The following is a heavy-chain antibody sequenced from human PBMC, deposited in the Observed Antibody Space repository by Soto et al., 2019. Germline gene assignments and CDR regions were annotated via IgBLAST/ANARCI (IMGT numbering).Heavy chain of an antibody. V-gene: IGHV1-18*01. CDR2: ISAYNGNT. CDR3: ARPTGYYYGMDV. Sequence: ASVKVSCKASGYTFTNFGISWARQAPGQGLEWMGWISAYNGNTNYAQKFQGRVAMTTDTSTSTAYMEVRSLRSDDTAVYYCARPTGYYYGMDVWGQGTTVTVSS. CDR1: GYTFTNFG. J-gene: IGHJ6*02.